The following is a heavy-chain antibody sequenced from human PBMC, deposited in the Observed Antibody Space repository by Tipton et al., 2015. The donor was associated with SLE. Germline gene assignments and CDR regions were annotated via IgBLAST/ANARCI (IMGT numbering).Heavy chain of an antibody. D-gene: IGHD5-24*01. V-gene: IGHV4-39*07. CDR1: GGSISSSSYY. CDR2: IYYCGST. J-gene: IGHJ4*02. CDR3: ASRRGDGSNTQAY. Sequence: TLSLTCTVSGGSISSSSYYWGWIRQPPGKGLEWIGSIYYCGSTYYNPSLKSRVTISVDTSKNQFSLKLSSVTAADTAVYYCASRRGDGSNTQAYWCQGTLVTVSA.